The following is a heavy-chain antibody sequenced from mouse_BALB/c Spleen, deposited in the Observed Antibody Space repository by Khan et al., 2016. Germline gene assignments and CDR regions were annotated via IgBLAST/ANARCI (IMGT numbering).Heavy chain of an antibody. Sequence: VQLQESGAELVRPGSSVKISCKASDYAFSNYWMNWVKQRPGQGLEWIGQIYPGDGDTNYNAKFKGKATLTADKSSSTVYMQLSSLTSEDSAVXFCGRGILLRLFYAMDNWGQGTSVTVSS. V-gene: IGHV1-80*01. CDR1: DYAFSNYW. D-gene: IGHD6-2*01. J-gene: IGHJ4*01. CDR3: GRGILLRLFYAMDN. CDR2: IYPGDGDT.